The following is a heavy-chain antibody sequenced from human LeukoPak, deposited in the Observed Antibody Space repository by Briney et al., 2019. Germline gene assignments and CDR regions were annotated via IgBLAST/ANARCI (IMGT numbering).Heavy chain of an antibody. CDR3: ARFQGYSSGWSCWFDP. CDR1: GFTFSSYS. V-gene: IGHV3-21*01. J-gene: IGHJ5*02. Sequence: KSGGSLRLSCAASGFTFSSYSMNWVRQAPGKGLEWVSSISSSSSYIYYADSVKGRFTISRDNAKNSLYLQMNSLRAEDTAVYYCARFQGYSSGWSCWFDPWGQGTLVTVSS. D-gene: IGHD6-19*01. CDR2: ISSSSSYI.